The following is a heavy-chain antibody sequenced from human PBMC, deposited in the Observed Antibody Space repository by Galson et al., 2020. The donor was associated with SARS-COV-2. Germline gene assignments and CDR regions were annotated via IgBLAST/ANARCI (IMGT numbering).Heavy chain of an antibody. CDR1: GGSISNYY. CDR3: ARGRLDSSNYFAGWFDP. D-gene: IGHD3-22*01. CDR2: IYYSGST. Sequence: SQTLSLTCTVSGGSISNYYWSWIRQPPGKGLEWIGHIYYSGSTNYNPSLKSRVTISVDTSKNQFSLKLSSVTAADTAVYYCARGRLDSSNYFAGWFDPWGQGTLVTVSS. V-gene: IGHV4-59*01. J-gene: IGHJ5*02.